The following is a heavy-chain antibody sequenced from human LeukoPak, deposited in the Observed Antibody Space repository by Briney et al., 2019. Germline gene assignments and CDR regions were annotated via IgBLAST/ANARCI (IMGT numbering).Heavy chain of an antibody. D-gene: IGHD6-25*01. CDR1: GFTFSSYG. CDR2: ISGSGLST. CDR3: AKDIHTAAH. V-gene: IGHV3-23*01. J-gene: IGHJ4*02. Sequence: GGSLRRTCAASGFTFSSYGMHWVRQAPGKGLESVSSISGSGLSTYYADSVKGRFTISRDNSKNTLYLQMNSLRAEDTAVYYCAKDIHTAAHWGQGTLVTVSS.